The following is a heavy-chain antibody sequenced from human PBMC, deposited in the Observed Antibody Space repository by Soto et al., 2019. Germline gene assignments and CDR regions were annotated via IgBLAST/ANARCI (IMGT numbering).Heavy chain of an antibody. J-gene: IGHJ4*02. CDR1: GESFSGYY. CDR2: INDVGTT. Sequence: QVQVQQWGAGLLKPSETLSLTCAVYGESFSGYYWSWIRQPPGKGLEWLGEINDVGTTNYNASLEGRLTISVDASKQQFSLKLKSVTAADTAIYYCARLPRLRPTDYWGQGTLVTVSS. V-gene: IGHV4-34*01. D-gene: IGHD4-17*01. CDR3: ARLPRLRPTDY.